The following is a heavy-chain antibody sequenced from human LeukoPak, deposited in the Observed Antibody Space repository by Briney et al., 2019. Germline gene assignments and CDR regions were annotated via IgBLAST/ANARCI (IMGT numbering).Heavy chain of an antibody. CDR1: GGTFSSYA. CDR3: ARGRDDNSGYYYGSFDY. D-gene: IGHD3-22*01. CDR2: IIPIFGTA. Sequence: GASVKVSCKASGGTFSSYAISWVRQAPGQGLEWMGGIIPIFGTANYAQKFQGRVTITADESTSTAYTELSSLRSEDTAVYYCARGRDDNSGYYYGSFDYWGQGTLVTVSS. V-gene: IGHV1-69*13. J-gene: IGHJ4*02.